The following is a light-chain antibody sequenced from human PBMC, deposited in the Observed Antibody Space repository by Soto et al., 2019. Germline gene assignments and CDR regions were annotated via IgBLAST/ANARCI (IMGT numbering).Light chain of an antibody. CDR1: SSNIGAGYD. CDR2: GNS. CDR3: QSYDSSLSGPVV. J-gene: IGLJ2*01. Sequence: QSVLKQPPSVAGAPGPRVTISCTGSSSNIGAGYDVHWYQQLPGTAPKLLIYGNSNRPSGVPDRFSGSKSGTSASLAITGLQAEDEADYYGQSYDSSLSGPVVFGGGTKLTVL. V-gene: IGLV1-40*01.